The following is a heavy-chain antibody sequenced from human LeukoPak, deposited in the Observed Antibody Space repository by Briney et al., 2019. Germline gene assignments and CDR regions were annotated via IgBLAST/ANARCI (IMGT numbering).Heavy chain of an antibody. D-gene: IGHD3-10*01. CDR3: ASPWWGSGSYFRIFDY. Sequence: TGGSLRLSCAASGFTFDDYAMHWVRQAPGKGLEWVSGISWNSGSIGYADSVKGRFTISRDNAKNSLYLQMNSLRAEDTAVYYCASPWWGSGSYFRIFDYWGQGTLVTVSS. J-gene: IGHJ4*02. V-gene: IGHV3-9*01. CDR2: ISWNSGSI. CDR1: GFTFDDYA.